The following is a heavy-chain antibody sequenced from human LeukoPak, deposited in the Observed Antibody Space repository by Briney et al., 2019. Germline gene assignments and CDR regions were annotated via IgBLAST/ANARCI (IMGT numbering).Heavy chain of an antibody. CDR3: AREGLRAYYFDY. V-gene: IGHV4-39*02. Sequence: SETLSLTCTVSGGSISSRSYYWGWIRQPPGNGLKWIASIYYSGTTYYNPSLKSRLTIYVDTSKSQFSLKLTSVTAADTAVYYCAREGLRAYYFDYWGQGTLVTVSS. CDR2: IYYSGTT. CDR1: GGSISSRSYY. J-gene: IGHJ4*02.